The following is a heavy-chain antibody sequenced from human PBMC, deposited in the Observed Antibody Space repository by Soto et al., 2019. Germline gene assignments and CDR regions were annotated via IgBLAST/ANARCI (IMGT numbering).Heavy chain of an antibody. J-gene: IGHJ3*02. V-gene: IGHV3-33*01. CDR2: IWYDGSNK. Sequence: AGGSLRLSCAASGFTFSSYGMHWVRQAPGKGLEWVAVIWYDGSNKYYADSVKGRFTISRDNSKNTLYLQMNSLRAEDTAVYYCATHYYDSSGYPDPAFDIWGQGTMVTV. CDR1: GFTFSSYG. CDR3: ATHYYDSSGYPDPAFDI. D-gene: IGHD3-22*01.